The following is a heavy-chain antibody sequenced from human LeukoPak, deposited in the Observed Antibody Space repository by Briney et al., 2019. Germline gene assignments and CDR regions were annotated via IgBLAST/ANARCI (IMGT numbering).Heavy chain of an antibody. Sequence: GGSLRLSCAASGFTFSSYGMHWVRQAPGKGLEWVAFIRYDGSNKYYADSVKGRFTISRDNSKNTLYLQMNSLRAEDTAVYYCAKGLGPGIWFGELFDYWGQGTLATVSS. V-gene: IGHV3-30*02. CDR3: AKGLGPGIWFGELFDY. J-gene: IGHJ4*02. D-gene: IGHD3-10*01. CDR1: GFTFSSYG. CDR2: IRYDGSNK.